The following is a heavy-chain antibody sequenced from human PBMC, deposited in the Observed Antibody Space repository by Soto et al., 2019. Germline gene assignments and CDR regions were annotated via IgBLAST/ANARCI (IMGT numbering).Heavy chain of an antibody. CDR3: AREETAWPLAYGLDV. CDR2: VIHSGTT. J-gene: IGHJ6*02. Sequence: SETLSHTCVVFEDSTLSRDGWSWLRRPPGRGLEWVGEVIHSGTTYYNPSLKSRLTMSLDTSQNQFSLKLNSVTAADTAVYYCAREETAWPLAYGLDVWGQGTTVTVSS. D-gene: IGHD2-21*02. CDR1: EDSTLSRDG. V-gene: IGHV4-4*02.